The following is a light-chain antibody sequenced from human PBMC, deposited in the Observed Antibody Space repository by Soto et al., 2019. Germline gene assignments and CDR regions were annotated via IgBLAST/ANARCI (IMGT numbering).Light chain of an antibody. J-gene: IGLJ2*01. Sequence: QSVLTQPPSVSGAPGQRVTISCTGSSSNIGAGYDVHWYQQLPGTAPKLLIYANSNRPSGVPDRCSGAKSGTSASLAITGLQAEDEADYYCQSYDSSLSGVVFGGGTQLTVL. CDR3: QSYDSSLSGVV. CDR2: ANS. V-gene: IGLV1-40*01. CDR1: SSNIGAGYD.